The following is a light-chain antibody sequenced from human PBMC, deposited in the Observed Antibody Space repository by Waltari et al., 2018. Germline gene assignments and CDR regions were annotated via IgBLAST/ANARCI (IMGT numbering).Light chain of an antibody. CDR2: GAS. CDR1: QRVGRT. Sequence: EMVLTQSPGTLSFSPGERATLSCRTSQRVGRTLAWYQQKPGQAPRLLIYGASIRATGIPDRFSGSGSGTDFSLTISRLEPEDFAVYYCQHYVRLPVTFGQGTKVEIK. V-gene: IGKV3-20*01. CDR3: QHYVRLPVT. J-gene: IGKJ1*01.